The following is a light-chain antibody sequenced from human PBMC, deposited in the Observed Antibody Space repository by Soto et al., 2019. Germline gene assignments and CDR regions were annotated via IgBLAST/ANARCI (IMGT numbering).Light chain of an antibody. J-gene: IGKJ2*01. CDR3: QQYGSSPPYT. Sequence: EVVLTQSPGTLSLSPGERATLSCRASQSVSNNYFAWYQQKPGQAPRLLIFGSSERATGIPDRFSGSGSGRNFTLIISRLEHEDFAVYYCQQYGSSPPYTFGQGTKLEIK. V-gene: IGKV3-20*01. CDR1: QSVSNNY. CDR2: GSS.